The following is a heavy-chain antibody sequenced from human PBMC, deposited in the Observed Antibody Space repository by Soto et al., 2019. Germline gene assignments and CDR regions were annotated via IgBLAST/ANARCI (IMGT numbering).Heavy chain of an antibody. CDR3: ARRGSGSYYDY. CDR1: GFTFSSYA. Sequence: EVQLLESGGGLVQPGGSLRLSCAASGFTFSSYAMRWVRQAPVKGLEWVSAISGSGGSTYYADSVKGRFTISRDKPKNTLYLQMNSMRAEDTAVYYCARRGSGSYYDYWGQGTLVTVSS. V-gene: IGHV3-23*01. D-gene: IGHD1-26*01. CDR2: ISGSGGST. J-gene: IGHJ4*02.